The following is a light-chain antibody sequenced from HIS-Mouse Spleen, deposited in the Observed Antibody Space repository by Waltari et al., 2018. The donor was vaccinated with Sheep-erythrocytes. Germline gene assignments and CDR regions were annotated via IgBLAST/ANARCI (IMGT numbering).Light chain of an antibody. CDR2: EV. CDR3: SSYTSSSTPFV. CDR1: SRDCGGYNY. Sequence: QSALSQPASVHGSPGQSITISCPGTSRDCGGYNYVSCYQQHPGKAPKLMIYEVSNRFSGSKSGNTASLTISGLQAEDEADYYCSSYTSSSTPFVFGTGTKVTVL. V-gene: IGLV2-14*01. J-gene: IGLJ1*01.